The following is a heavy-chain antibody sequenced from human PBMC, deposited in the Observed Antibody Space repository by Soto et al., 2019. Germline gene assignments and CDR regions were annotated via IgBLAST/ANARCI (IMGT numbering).Heavy chain of an antibody. CDR3: AKYASSSWSLFDY. CDR1: GFSFGDYA. Sequence: GGSLRLSCVASGFSFGDYAMSWVRQAPGKGLEWVSAISNTGGNTYYADSVKGRFTISRDNSKNTLYVQMNSLTAEDTAVYYCAKYASSSWSLFDYLGQGTVVTVSS. V-gene: IGHV3-23*01. J-gene: IGHJ4*02. D-gene: IGHD6-13*01. CDR2: ISNTGGNT.